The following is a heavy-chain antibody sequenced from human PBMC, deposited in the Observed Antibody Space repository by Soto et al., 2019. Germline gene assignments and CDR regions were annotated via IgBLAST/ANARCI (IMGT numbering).Heavy chain of an antibody. CDR1: GYTFTTYH. D-gene: IGHD6-19*01. J-gene: IGHJ4*02. V-gene: IGHV1-46*01. Sequence: ASVKVSCKASGYTFTTYHMHWVRQAPGQGLEWMGIINPSGGSTSYEQKFQGRVTMTRDTSTSTVYMELSSLRSEDTAVYYCARAEPVAGAYWGQRTLVTVSS. CDR2: INPSGGST. CDR3: ARAEPVAGAY.